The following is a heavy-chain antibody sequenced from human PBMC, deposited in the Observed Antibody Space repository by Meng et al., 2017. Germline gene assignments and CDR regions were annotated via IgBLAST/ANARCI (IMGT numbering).Heavy chain of an antibody. J-gene: IGHJ4*02. CDR3: HSGWYQAGDDY. CDR2: IIPIFGTA. D-gene: IGHD6-19*01. V-gene: IGHV1-69*06. Sequence: VKRVQSGAEGKKPGSSVKVSCKASGGTFSSYAISWVRQALGQGLEWMGGIIPIFGTANYAQKFQGRVTITADKSTSTAYMELSSLRSEDTAVYYCHSGWYQAGDDYWGQGTLVTVSS. CDR1: GGTFSSYA.